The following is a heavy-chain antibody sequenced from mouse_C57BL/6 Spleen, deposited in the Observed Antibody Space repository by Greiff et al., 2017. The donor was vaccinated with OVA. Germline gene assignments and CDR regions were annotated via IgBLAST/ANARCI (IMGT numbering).Heavy chain of an antibody. J-gene: IGHJ2*01. CDR3: ARIYDGYPDY. V-gene: IGHV5-16*01. CDR1: GFTFSDYY. CDR2: INYDGSST. D-gene: IGHD2-3*01. Sequence: EVQLQESEGGLVQPGSSMKLSCTASGFTFSDYYMAWVRQVPEKGLEWVANINYDGSSTYYLDSLKSRFIISRDNAKNILYLQMSSLKSEDTATYYCARIYDGYPDYWGQGTTLTVSS.